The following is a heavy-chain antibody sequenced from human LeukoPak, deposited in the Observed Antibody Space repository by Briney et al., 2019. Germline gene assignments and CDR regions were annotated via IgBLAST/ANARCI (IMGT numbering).Heavy chain of an antibody. CDR2: IYTSGNT. CDR1: GGSISSSTYY. Sequence: SETLSLTCTVSGGSISSSTYYWGWIRQPAGKGLEWIGRIYTSGNTNYNPSLKSRVTISLDTSKNQFSLNLSSVTAADTAVYYCAGEVGGSWFDPWGLGTLVTVSS. V-gene: IGHV4-61*02. J-gene: IGHJ5*02. CDR3: AGEVGGSWFDP. D-gene: IGHD1-26*01.